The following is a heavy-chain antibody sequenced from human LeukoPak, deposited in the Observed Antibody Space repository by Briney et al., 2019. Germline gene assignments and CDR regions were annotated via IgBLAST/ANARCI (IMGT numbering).Heavy chain of an antibody. D-gene: IGHD3-10*01. CDR3: ARGTHYYYGSGSYYSFDY. J-gene: IGHJ4*02. CDR1: GGSFSGYY. CDR2: INHSGST. Sequence: SETLSLTCAVYGGSFSGYYWSWIRQPPGKGLEWIGEINHSGSTNYNPSLKSRVTISVDTSKNQFSLKLSSVTAADTAVYYCARGTHYYYGSGSYYSFDYCGQGILVTVSS. V-gene: IGHV4-34*01.